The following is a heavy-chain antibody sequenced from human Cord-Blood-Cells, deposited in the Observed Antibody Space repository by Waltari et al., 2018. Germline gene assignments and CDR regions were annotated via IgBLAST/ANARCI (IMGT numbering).Heavy chain of an antibody. CDR1: GFTFGDYA. Sequence: EVQLVESGGGLVKPGRSLRLSCTASGFTFGDYAMRWFRQAPGKGLEWVGFIRSKAYGGTTEYAASVKGRFTISRDDSKSIAYLQMNSLKTEDTAVYYCTIQPDYYDSSGYFDYWGQGTLVTVSS. D-gene: IGHD3-22*01. CDR3: TIQPDYYDSSGYFDY. J-gene: IGHJ4*02. V-gene: IGHV3-49*05. CDR2: IRSKAYGGTT.